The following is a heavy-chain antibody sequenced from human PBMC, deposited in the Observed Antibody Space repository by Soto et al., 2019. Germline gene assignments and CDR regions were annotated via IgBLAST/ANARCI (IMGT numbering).Heavy chain of an antibody. D-gene: IGHD6-19*01. CDR2: IYYSGST. CDR1: GGSICSGGYY. Sequence: PSETLSLTCTVSGGSICSGGYYWSWIRQHPGKGLEWIGYIYYSGSTYYNPSLKSRVTISVDTSKNQFSLKLSSVTAADTAVYYCARDGDGYSSGWYWFDPWGQGTLVTVSS. J-gene: IGHJ5*02. V-gene: IGHV4-31*03. CDR3: ARDGDGYSSGWYWFDP.